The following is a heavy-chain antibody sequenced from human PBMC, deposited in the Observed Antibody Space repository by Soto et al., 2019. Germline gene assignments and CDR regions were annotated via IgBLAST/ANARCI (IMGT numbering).Heavy chain of an antibody. CDR3: AGGSGFGSGYRYYYYGMDV. J-gene: IGHJ6*02. V-gene: IGHV3-33*01. CDR2: IWYDGSNK. Sequence: RRLSCAASGFTFSSYGMHWVRQAPGKGLEWVAVIWYDGSNKYYADSVKGRFTISRDNSKNTLYLQMNSLRAEDTAVYYCAGGSGFGSGYRYYYYGMDVWGQGTTVTVSS. D-gene: IGHD3-3*01. CDR1: GFTFSSYG.